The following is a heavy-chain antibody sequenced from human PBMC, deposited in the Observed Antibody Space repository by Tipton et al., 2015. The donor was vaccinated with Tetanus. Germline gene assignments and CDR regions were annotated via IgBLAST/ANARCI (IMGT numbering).Heavy chain of an antibody. V-gene: IGHV4-59*08. CDR1: GGSISSYY. CDR2: IYSSGST. D-gene: IGHD3-3*01. Sequence: GLVKPSETLSLTCTLSGGSISSYYWSWVRQPPGKGLEWIGYIYSSGSTSYNPSLKSRVTMSVDTSKSQVSLKVTSVTAEDSAVYYCARHTNFWSGYYIVYWGQGTLVTVSS. J-gene: IGHJ4*02. CDR3: ARHTNFWSGYYIVY.